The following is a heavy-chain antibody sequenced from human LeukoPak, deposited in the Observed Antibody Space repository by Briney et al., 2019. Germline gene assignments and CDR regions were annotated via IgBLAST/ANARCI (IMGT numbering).Heavy chain of an antibody. CDR1: GFTLSDYG. CDR3: AKGSSPSHNWFNS. D-gene: IGHD2-2*01. CDR2: IRNDGSYE. V-gene: IGHV3-30*02. Sequence: GGSLRLSCAASGFTLSDYGTHWVRQAPGKGLEWVAFIRNDGSYEYYPDSVKGRFTISRDNSRNALFLQMNSLRAEDTAVYYCAKGSSPSHNWFNSWGQGTLVTVSS. J-gene: IGHJ5*01.